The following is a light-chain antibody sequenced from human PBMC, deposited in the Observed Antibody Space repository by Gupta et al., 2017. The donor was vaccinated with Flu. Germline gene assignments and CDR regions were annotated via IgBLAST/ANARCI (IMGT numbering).Light chain of an antibody. CDR1: QSVSSY. V-gene: IGKV3-11*01. CDR3: QQRSNWPLT. J-gene: IGKJ5*01. CDR2: DAS. Sequence: PASLSVSPGERATLSCRASQSVSSYLAWYQQKPGQAPRLLIYDASNRATGIPARFSGSGSGTDFTLTISSLEPEDFAVYYCQQRSNWPLTFGQGTRLEIK.